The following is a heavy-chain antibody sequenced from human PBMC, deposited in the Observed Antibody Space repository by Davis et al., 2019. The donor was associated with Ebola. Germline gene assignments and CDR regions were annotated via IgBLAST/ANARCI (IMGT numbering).Heavy chain of an antibody. V-gene: IGHV3-23*01. D-gene: IGHD5-24*01. CDR1: GFTFSSYW. CDR2: ISGSGGST. CDR3: AKARSGYNLYFDY. J-gene: IGHJ4*02. Sequence: PGGSLRLSCAASGFTFSSYWMSWVRQAPGKGLEWVSAISGSGGSTYYADSVKGRFTISRDNSKNTLYLQMNSLRAEDTAVYYCAKARSGYNLYFDYWGQGTLVTVSS.